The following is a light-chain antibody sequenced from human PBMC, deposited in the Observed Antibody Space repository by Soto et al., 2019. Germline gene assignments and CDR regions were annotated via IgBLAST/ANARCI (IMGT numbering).Light chain of an antibody. CDR3: SSYTTNITPVV. CDR2: EVT. Sequence: QSALTQPASVSGSPGPSITLSCTGTSGDIGGYNYVSWYQQHPGKAPKLLISEVTNRPSGVSNRFSGSKSGNTASLTISGLQAEDEADYYCSSYTTNITPVVFGGGTKLTVL. V-gene: IGLV2-14*01. CDR1: SGDIGGYNY. J-gene: IGLJ2*01.